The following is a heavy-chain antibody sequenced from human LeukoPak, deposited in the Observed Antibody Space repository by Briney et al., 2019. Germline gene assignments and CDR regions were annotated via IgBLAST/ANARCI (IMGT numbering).Heavy chain of an antibody. D-gene: IGHD2-2*01. CDR2: INHSGST. J-gene: IGHJ6*02. CDR3: ARDHIVVVPAAIVYYYYYGMDV. Sequence: SETLSLTCAVYGGSFSGYYWSWIRQPPGKGLEWIGEINHSGSTNYNPSLKSRVTISVDTSKNQFSLKLSSVTAADTAVYYCARDHIVVVPAAIVYYYYYGMDVWGQGTTVTVSS. V-gene: IGHV4-34*01. CDR1: GGSFSGYY.